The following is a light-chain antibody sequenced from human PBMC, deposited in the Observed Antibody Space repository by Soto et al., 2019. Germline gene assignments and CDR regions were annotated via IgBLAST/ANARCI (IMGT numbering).Light chain of an antibody. CDR2: SHN. CDR3: AAWDDSLRGYV. CDR1: SSNIGSNY. V-gene: IGLV1-47*02. J-gene: IGLJ1*01. Sequence: QSVLTQPPSASGTPGQRITISCSGSSSNIGSNYVYWYQQLPGTAPKLLIYSHNQRPSGVPDRFSGSKSGTSASLAISGLRSEDEADYYCAAWDDSLRGYVFGTGTKLNVL.